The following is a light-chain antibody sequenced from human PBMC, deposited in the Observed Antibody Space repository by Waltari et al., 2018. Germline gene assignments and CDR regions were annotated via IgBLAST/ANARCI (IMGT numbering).Light chain of an antibody. CDR2: AAS. J-gene: IGKJ1*01. V-gene: IGKV1-9*01. CDR3: QQLNSYQWT. Sequence: IQLTQSPSPLSASVGNRVTITFRASQGISNYLVWYQQKPGKAPKLLIYAASTLQSGVPSRFSGSGSGTDFTLTISSLQPEDFATYYCQQLNSYQWTFGQGTKVEIK. CDR1: QGISNY.